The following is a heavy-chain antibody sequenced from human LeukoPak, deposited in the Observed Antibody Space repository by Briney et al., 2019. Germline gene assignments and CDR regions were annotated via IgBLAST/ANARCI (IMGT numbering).Heavy chain of an antibody. Sequence: GGSLKLSCAASGFTFSGSAMHWVRQASGKGLEWVGRIRSKANSYATAYAASVKGRFTISRDDSKNTAYLQMNSLKTEDTAVYYCAKNPKAVTISGVPSQGYWGQGTLVTVSS. CDR1: GFTFSGSA. CDR2: IRSKANSYAT. J-gene: IGHJ4*02. V-gene: IGHV3-73*01. CDR3: AKNPKAVTISGVPSQGY. D-gene: IGHD3-3*01.